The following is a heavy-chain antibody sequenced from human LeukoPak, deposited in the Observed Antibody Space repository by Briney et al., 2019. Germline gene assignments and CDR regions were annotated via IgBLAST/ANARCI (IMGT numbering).Heavy chain of an antibody. CDR1: GFTFRNYW. J-gene: IGHJ4*02. Sequence: GGSLRLSCAASGFTFRNYWMHWVRHAPGKGLVWVSRISRDGATTHYAGSVKGRFTISRDNAKNMVYLQMDSLSAEDTAVYYCVRLLDIDYWGQGTLVTVSS. D-gene: IGHD1-1*01. CDR2: ISRDGATT. CDR3: VRLLDIDY. V-gene: IGHV3-74*01.